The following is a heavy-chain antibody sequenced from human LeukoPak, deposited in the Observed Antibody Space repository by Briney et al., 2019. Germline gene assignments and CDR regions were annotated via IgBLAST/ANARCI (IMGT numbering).Heavy chain of an antibody. CDR2: IYHSGST. J-gene: IGHJ4*02. V-gene: IGHV4-39*01. Sequence: SETLSLTCTVSGGSISSSSYYWGWIRQPPGKGLEWIGSIYHSGSTYYNPSLKSRVTISVDTSKNQFSLKLSSVTAADTAVYYCARTPRGYSYGHFDYWGQGTLVTVSS. CDR1: GGSISSSSYY. CDR3: ARTPRGYSYGHFDY. D-gene: IGHD5-18*01.